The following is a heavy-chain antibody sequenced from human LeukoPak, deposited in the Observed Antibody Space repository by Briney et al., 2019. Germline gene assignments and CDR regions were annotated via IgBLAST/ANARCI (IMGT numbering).Heavy chain of an antibody. Sequence: GGSLRLSCAASGFTFSGSAMHWVRQASGKGLEWVGRIRSKANSYATAYAASVKGRFTISRDDSKNTAYLQKNSLKTEDTAVYYCTRGVRADDAFDIWGQGTMVTVSS. CDR2: IRSKANSYAT. D-gene: IGHD1-26*01. CDR1: GFTFSGSA. V-gene: IGHV3-73*01. J-gene: IGHJ3*02. CDR3: TRGVRADDAFDI.